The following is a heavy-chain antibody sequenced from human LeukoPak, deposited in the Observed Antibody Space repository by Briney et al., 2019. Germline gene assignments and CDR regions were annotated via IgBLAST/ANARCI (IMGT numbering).Heavy chain of an antibody. CDR2: IYYSGNT. CDR3: ARVGSGNFDL. V-gene: IGHV4-59*01. J-gene: IGHJ4*02. Sequence: SETLSLTCAVYGGSFSGYYWSWIRQPPGKGLEWIGYIYYSGNTNYNPSLKSRVTISIDTSKNQFSLKLRSVTAADTAVYYCARVGSGNFDLWGQGTLVTVSS. CDR1: GGSFSGYY. D-gene: IGHD3-10*01.